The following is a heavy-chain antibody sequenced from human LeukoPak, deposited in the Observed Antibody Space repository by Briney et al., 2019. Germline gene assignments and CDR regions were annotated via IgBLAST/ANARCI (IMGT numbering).Heavy chain of an antibody. CDR2: MNPSSGNT. V-gene: IGHV1-8*01. CDR1: GNTFTSYD. D-gene: IGHD2-2*01. J-gene: IGHJ1*01. CDR3: ARGVPAKAFPAEYFQH. Sequence: ASVKVSCKASGNTFTSYDINWVRQATGQGLEWMGWMNPSSGNTGYAQKFQGRVTMTRNTSISTAYMELSSLRSEDTAVYYCARGVPAKAFPAEYFQHWGQGTLVTVSS.